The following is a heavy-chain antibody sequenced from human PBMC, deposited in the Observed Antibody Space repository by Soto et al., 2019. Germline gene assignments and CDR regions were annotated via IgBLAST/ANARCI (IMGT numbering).Heavy chain of an antibody. CDR1: GYTFTSYG. Sequence: ASVKVSCKASGYTFTSYGISWVRQAPGQGLEWMGWISAYNGNTNYAQKLQGRVTMTTDTSTSTAYMELRSLRSDDTAVYYCARDLNIVVVPAARLFDYWGQGTLVTVSS. CDR3: ARDLNIVVVPAARLFDY. D-gene: IGHD2-2*01. J-gene: IGHJ4*02. CDR2: ISAYNGNT. V-gene: IGHV1-18*01.